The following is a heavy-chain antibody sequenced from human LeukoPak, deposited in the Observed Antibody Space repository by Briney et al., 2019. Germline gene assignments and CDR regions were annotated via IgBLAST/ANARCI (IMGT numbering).Heavy chain of an antibody. J-gene: IGHJ5*02. D-gene: IGHD3-22*01. Sequence: SETLSLTCTVAGGSISSYYWSWLGQPPGEGGEWVGHIYNSDSTKYNPSLKSRVTISVDTSKNQFSLKLGSVTAADTAMYYCARQGNYDRSLSWFDPWGQGTLVTVAS. CDR1: GGSISSYY. CDR3: ARQGNYDRSLSWFDP. V-gene: IGHV4-59*08. CDR2: IYNSDST.